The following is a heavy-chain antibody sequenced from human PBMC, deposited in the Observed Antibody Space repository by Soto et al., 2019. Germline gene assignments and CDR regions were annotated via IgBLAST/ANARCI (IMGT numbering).Heavy chain of an antibody. Sequence: SETLSLTCTVSGGSISSYYWSWIRQPPGKGLEWIGYIYYSGSTNYNPSLKSRVTISVDTSKNQFSLKLSSVTAADTAVYYCERERGGQWLRLGGAFDIWGQGTMVTVSS. CDR2: IYYSGST. CDR3: ERERGGQWLRLGGAFDI. D-gene: IGHD5-12*01. CDR1: GGSISSYY. V-gene: IGHV4-59*01. J-gene: IGHJ3*02.